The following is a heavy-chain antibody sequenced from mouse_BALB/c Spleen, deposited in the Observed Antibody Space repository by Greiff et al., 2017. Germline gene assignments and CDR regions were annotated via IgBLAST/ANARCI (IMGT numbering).Heavy chain of an antibody. J-gene: IGHJ3*01. CDR2: ISDGGSYT. Sequence: EVKLVESGGGLVKPGGSLKLSCAASGFTFSDYYMYWVRQTPEKRLEWVATISDGGSYTYYPDSVKGRFTISRDNAKNNLYLQMSSLKSEDTAMYYCARESSMITTGFPWFAYWGQGTLVTVSA. D-gene: IGHD2-4*01. V-gene: IGHV5-4*02. CDR3: ARESSMITTGFPWFAY. CDR1: GFTFSDYY.